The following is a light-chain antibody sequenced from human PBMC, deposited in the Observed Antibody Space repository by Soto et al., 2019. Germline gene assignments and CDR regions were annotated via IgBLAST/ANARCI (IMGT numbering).Light chain of an antibody. CDR1: QSVSSN. V-gene: IGKV3D-15*01. J-gene: IGKJ4*01. CDR2: DIS. CDR3: QQSNSWPLT. Sequence: ETVMTQSPATLSVSAGERAALSCRASQSVSSNLAWYQQKPGQPPRLLIYDISTRATGIPTRFSGSGSGTEFTLTISSLQSEDFAVYYCQQSNSWPLTFGGGTKV.